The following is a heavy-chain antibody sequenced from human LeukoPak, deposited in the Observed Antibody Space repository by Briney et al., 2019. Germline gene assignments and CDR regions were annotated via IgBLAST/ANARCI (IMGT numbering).Heavy chain of an antibody. CDR1: GYTFTGYY. V-gene: IGHV1-2*02. CDR2: INPNSGGT. J-gene: IGHJ3*02. CDR3: ASLRYYDIYPYTFDI. Sequence: ASVKVSCKASGYTFTGYYMHWVRQAPGQGLEWMGCINPNSGGTNYAQKFQGRVTMTRDTSISTAYMELSRLRSDCRAVYYCASLRYYDIYPYTFDIWGQGTMVTVSS. D-gene: IGHD3-9*01.